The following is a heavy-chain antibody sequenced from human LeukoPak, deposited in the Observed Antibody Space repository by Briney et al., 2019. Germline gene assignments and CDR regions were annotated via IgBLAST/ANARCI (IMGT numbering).Heavy chain of an antibody. D-gene: IGHD3-22*01. CDR3: AREISPYYYDSSGYGFDY. Sequence: GGSLRLSCAASGFTFSSYWMSWVRQAPGKGLEWVANINQDGSEKYYVDSVKGRFTISRDNAKNSLYLQMNSLRAEDTAVYYCAREISPYYYDSSGYGFDYWGQGTLVTVSS. J-gene: IGHJ4*02. CDR2: INQDGSEK. V-gene: IGHV3-7*01. CDR1: GFTFSSYW.